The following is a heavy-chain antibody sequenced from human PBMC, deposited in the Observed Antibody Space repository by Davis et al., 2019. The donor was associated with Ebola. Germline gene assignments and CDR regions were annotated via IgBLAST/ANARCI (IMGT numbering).Heavy chain of an antibody. V-gene: IGHV4-39*01. CDR1: GGSISSSSYY. J-gene: IGHJ4*02. D-gene: IGHD6-19*01. CDR3: ASFGGWPFDY. CDR2: IYYSGST. Sequence: MPSETLSLTCTVSGGSISSSSYYWGWIRQPPGKGLEWIGSIYYSGSTYYNPSLKSRVTISVDTSKNQFSLKLSSVTAADTAVYYCASFGGWPFDYWGQGILVTVSS.